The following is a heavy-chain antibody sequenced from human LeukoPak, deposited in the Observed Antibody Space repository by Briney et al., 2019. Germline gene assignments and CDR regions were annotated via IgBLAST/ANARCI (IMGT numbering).Heavy chain of an antibody. V-gene: IGHV3-7*01. J-gene: IGHJ4*02. CDR1: GFTFSSYC. CDR2: INQDGSEK. CDR3: ARLLYDSSGYYYLDY. Sequence: GGSLRLSCAASGFTFSSYCMSWVRQAPGKGLECVANINQDGSEKYYVDSVKGRFTISRDNAKNSLYLQMNSLRAEDTAVYYCARLLYDSSGYYYLDYWGQGTLVTVSS. D-gene: IGHD3-22*01.